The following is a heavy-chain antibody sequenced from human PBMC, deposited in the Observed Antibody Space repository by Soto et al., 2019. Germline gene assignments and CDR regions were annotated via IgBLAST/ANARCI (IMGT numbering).Heavy chain of an antibody. CDR1: GFTFSSYG. CDR3: AREGVRDSSGYYYGGYYYGMDV. D-gene: IGHD3-22*01. J-gene: IGHJ6*02. Sequence: QVQLVESGGGVVQPGRSLRLSCAASGFTFSSYGMHWVRQAPGKGLEWVAVIWYDGSNKYYADSVKGRFTISRDNSKNTLYLQTNSLRAEDTAVYYCAREGVRDSSGYYYGGYYYGMDVWGQGTTVTVSS. CDR2: IWYDGSNK. V-gene: IGHV3-33*01.